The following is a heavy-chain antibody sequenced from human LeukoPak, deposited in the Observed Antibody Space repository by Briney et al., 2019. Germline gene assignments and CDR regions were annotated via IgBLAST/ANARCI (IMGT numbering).Heavy chain of an antibody. CDR3: ARDGAWEPPHYYYGMDV. V-gene: IGHV3-48*03. Sequence: PGGSLRLSCAASGFTFSSYEMNWVRQAPGKGLEWVSYISSSGSTIHYADSVKGRFTISRDNAKNSLYLQMNSLRAEDTAVYYCARDGAWEPPHYYYGMDVWGQGTTVTVSS. CDR1: GFTFSSYE. CDR2: ISSSGSTI. D-gene: IGHD1-14*01. J-gene: IGHJ6*02.